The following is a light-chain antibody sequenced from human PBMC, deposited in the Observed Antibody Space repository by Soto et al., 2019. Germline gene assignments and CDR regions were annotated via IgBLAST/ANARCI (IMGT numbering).Light chain of an antibody. CDR2: EVT. Sequence: QSALTQPASVSGSPGQSITISCTGTSSDVGGYNYVSWYQQHPGKAPKLMIYEVTTRPAGVSNRFSGSKSGNTASLTISGIQAEDEADYYCSSYTSSSTPYVFGTGTKVTVL. V-gene: IGLV2-14*01. J-gene: IGLJ1*01. CDR3: SSYTSSSTPYV. CDR1: SSDVGGYNY.